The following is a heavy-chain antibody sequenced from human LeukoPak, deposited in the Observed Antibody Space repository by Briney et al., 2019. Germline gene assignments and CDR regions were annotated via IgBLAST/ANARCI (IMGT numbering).Heavy chain of an antibody. Sequence: GGSLRLSCTASGFTFGDYTITWIRQAPGKGLEWVGFIRNKADGGTPEYSASVKGRFTISRDDSKSIAYLQMNSLKTDDTAVYYCTRDPPTRYWGQGTLVSVSS. CDR2: IRNKADGGTP. D-gene: IGHD1-26*01. V-gene: IGHV3-49*03. CDR3: TRDPPTRY. J-gene: IGHJ4*02. CDR1: GFTFGDYT.